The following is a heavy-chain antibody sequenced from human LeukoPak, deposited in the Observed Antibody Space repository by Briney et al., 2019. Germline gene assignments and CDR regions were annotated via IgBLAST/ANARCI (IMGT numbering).Heavy chain of an antibody. V-gene: IGHV1-8*01. CDR3: ARRRYCSIDSCREEFDN. D-gene: IGHD2-2*01. J-gene: IGHJ4*02. CDR2: MNPNSGNT. Sequence: GASVKVSCKASGYTFTSYDINWVRQATGQGLESMGWMNPNSGNTGYAQKFQGRVTITRNTPINTAYMELSSLRSEDTAVYYCARRRYCSIDSCREEFDNWGQGTLVTVSS. CDR1: GYTFTSYD.